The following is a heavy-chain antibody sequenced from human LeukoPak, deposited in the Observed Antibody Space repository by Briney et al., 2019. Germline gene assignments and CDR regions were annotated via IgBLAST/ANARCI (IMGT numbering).Heavy chain of an antibody. CDR3: ASSAVAATRYYFDY. J-gene: IGHJ4*02. CDR1: GGTFSSYA. CDR2: IIPIFGTA. Sequence: SVKVSCKASGGTFSSYAISWVRQAPGQGLEWMGRIIPIFGTANYAQKFQGRDTITTDESTSTAYMELSSLRSEDTAVYYCASSAVAATRYYFDYWDQGTLVTVSS. V-gene: IGHV1-69*05. D-gene: IGHD2-15*01.